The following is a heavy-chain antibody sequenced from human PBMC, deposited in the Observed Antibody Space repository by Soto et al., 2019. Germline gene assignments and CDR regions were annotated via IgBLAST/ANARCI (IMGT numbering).Heavy chain of an antibody. D-gene: IGHD4-17*01. J-gene: IGHJ4*02. V-gene: IGHV4-4*02. Sequence: QVQLQESGPGLVKPSGTLSLTCAVSGGAISSSNWWSWVRQPPGKGLEWIGEIYHSGTTNYNPSLKSRVTISVDKSKNQFSLRLSSVTAADTAVYYCARWEDYGTNSPYYWGQGILVTVSS. CDR3: ARWEDYGTNSPYY. CDR2: IYHSGTT. CDR1: GGAISSSNW.